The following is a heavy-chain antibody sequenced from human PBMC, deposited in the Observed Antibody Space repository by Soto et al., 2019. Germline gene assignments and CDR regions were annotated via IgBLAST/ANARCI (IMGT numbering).Heavy chain of an antibody. Sequence: PGGSLRLSCAASGFTFSSYAMSWVRQAPGKGLEWVSAISGSGGSTYYADSVKGRFTISRDNSKNTLYPQMNSLRAEDTAVYYCARFLEQPFASWGQGTLVTVSS. CDR1: GFTFSSYA. CDR3: ARFLEQPFAS. D-gene: IGHD3-3*01. J-gene: IGHJ4*02. CDR2: ISGSGGST. V-gene: IGHV3-23*01.